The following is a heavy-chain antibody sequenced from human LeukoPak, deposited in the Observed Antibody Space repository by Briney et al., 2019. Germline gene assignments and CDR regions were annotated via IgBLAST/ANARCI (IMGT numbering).Heavy chain of an antibody. CDR1: GFTFSGYS. CDR2: IRGSGDTT. Sequence: GESLRLSCAASGFTFSGYSMNWVRQAPGKGLEWISAIRGSGDTTYYADSVKGRFSISRDNSKNTLYLQMTSLRAEDTAVYHCAKDRSDYDSSGYNYFDYWGQGMLVTVSS. D-gene: IGHD3-22*01. CDR3: AKDRSDYDSSGYNYFDY. J-gene: IGHJ4*02. V-gene: IGHV3-23*01.